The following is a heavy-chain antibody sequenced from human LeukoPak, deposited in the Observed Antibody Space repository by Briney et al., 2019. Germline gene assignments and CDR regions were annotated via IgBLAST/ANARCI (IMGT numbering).Heavy chain of an antibody. D-gene: IGHD3-3*01. CDR2: IIPILGIA. V-gene: IGHV1-69*04. Sequence: SVKVSCKASGGTFSSYAISWVRQAPGQGLEWMGRIIPILGIANYAQKFQGRVTITADKSTSTAYKELSSLRSEDTAVYYCARESNYDFWSGYSIGYWGQGALVTVSS. CDR3: ARESNYDFWSGYSIGY. J-gene: IGHJ4*02. CDR1: GGTFSSYA.